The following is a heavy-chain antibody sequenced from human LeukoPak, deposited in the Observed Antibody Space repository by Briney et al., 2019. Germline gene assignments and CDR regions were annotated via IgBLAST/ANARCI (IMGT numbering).Heavy chain of an antibody. Sequence: SETLSLTCTVSGGSISSGSYYWSWIRQSPGKGLEWIGHIYYSGTTNYNPSLESRVTILVDTSKNQFSLKLTSVTAADTAVYYCAREAGHSFDYWGQGILVTVSS. CDR2: IYYSGTT. D-gene: IGHD4-11*01. CDR1: GGSISSGSYY. V-gene: IGHV4-61*01. J-gene: IGHJ4*02. CDR3: AREAGHSFDY.